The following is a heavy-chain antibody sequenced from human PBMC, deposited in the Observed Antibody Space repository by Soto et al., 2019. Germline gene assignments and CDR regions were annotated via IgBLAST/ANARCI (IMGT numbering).Heavy chain of an antibody. D-gene: IGHD6-19*01. Sequence: PGESLKISCKGSGYSFTSYWIGWVRQMPGKGPEWMGIIYPGDSDTRYSPSFQGQVTISADKSISTAYLQWSSLKASDTAMYYCARPVTEYSSGWYYFDYWGQGTLVTVSS. CDR2: IYPGDSDT. CDR3: ARPVTEYSSGWYYFDY. J-gene: IGHJ4*02. CDR1: GYSFTSYW. V-gene: IGHV5-51*01.